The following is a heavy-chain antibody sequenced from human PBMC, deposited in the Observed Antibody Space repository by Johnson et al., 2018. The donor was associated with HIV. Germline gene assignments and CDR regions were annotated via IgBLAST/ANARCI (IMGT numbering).Heavy chain of an antibody. Sequence: VQLVESGGGLVQQGGSLRLSCAASGFTFSDFWMTWVRQAPGKGLEWVANIKQDGSEKYYVDSVKGRFTISRDNAKNSLYLQMNSLRAEDTAVYYCAREGGPVTPGAFDIWGQGTMVTVSS. V-gene: IGHV3-7*05. D-gene: IGHD4-23*01. CDR1: GFTFSDFW. CDR3: AREGGPVTPGAFDI. J-gene: IGHJ3*02. CDR2: IKQDGSEK.